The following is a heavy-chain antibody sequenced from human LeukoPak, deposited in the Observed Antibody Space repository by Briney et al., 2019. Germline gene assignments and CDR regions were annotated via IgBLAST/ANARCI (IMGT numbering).Heavy chain of an antibody. CDR1: GFTFSSYS. CDR3: ARPSTIFGVVRYYFDY. V-gene: IGHV3-48*01. D-gene: IGHD3-3*01. Sequence: GGSLRLSCAASGFTFSSYSMNWVRQAPGKGLEWVSFISSSSNTIYYADSVKGRFTVSRDNAKNSLYLQMNSLKAEDTAVYYCARPSTIFGVVRYYFDYWGQGTLVTVSS. CDR2: ISSSSNTI. J-gene: IGHJ4*02.